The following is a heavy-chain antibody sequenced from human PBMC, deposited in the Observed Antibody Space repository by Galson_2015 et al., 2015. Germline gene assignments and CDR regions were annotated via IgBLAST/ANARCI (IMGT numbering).Heavy chain of an antibody. CDR1: GGSVSSGSYY. V-gene: IGHV4-61*01. J-gene: IGHJ4*02. CDR3: ERGWGDYYDSSGAFDY. Sequence: ETLSLTCTVSGGSVSSGSYYWSWIRQPPGKGLEWIGYIYYSGSTNYNPSLKSRVTISVDTSKKQFSLKLSSVTAADTAVYYCERGWGDYYDSSGAFDYWGQGTWSPSPQ. CDR2: IYYSGST. D-gene: IGHD3-22*01.